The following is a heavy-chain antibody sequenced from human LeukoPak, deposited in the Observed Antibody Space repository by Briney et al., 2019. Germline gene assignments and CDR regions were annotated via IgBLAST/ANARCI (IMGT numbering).Heavy chain of an antibody. CDR2: MSYSEST. Sequence: SETLSLTCTVSGGSISSSNYYWGWIRQPPGKGLEWIGSMSYSESTYYNPSLRSRVTISVDTSKNQFSLKLSSVTAADTAVYYCARGVQLWLMSKRYFDYWGQGTLVTVSS. V-gene: IGHV4-39*07. CDR3: ARGVQLWLMSKRYFDY. CDR1: GGSISSSNYY. D-gene: IGHD5-18*01. J-gene: IGHJ4*02.